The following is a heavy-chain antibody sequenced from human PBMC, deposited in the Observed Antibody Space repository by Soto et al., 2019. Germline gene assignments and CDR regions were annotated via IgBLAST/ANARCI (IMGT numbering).Heavy chain of an antibody. CDR3: TRDWEITVSPWSFGGF. Sequence: QVQLVQSGAEVKKPGSSVKVSCKASGGTFSPYTISWVRQAPGQGLEWMGRIIPFHGVTNYAQKFQARVTITADKSTSTAYMELSGLRFEDTAMYYCTRDWEITVSPWSFGGFWGRGTLVTVSS. V-gene: IGHV1-69*08. D-gene: IGHD3-10*01. CDR2: IIPFHGVT. J-gene: IGHJ4*02. CDR1: GGTFSPYT.